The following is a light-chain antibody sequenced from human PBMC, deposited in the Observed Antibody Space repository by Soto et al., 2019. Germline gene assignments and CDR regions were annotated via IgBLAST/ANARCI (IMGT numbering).Light chain of an antibody. CDR3: QQRSNWPPFT. V-gene: IGKV3-11*01. J-gene: IGKJ3*01. CDR1: QSVRSY. CDR2: DAS. Sequence: EIVLTQSPATLSLSPGERATLSCRASQSVRSYLAWYRQKPGQAPRLLIYDASNRATGIPVRFSGSGSGTDFTLTISSLEPEDFAVYYCQQRSNWPPFTFGPGTKVDIK.